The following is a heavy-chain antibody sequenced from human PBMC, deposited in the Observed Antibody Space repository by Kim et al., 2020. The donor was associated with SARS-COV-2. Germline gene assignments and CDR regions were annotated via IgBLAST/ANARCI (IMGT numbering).Heavy chain of an antibody. CDR2: IWYDGSNK. V-gene: IGHV3-33*01. J-gene: IGHJ4*02. CDR3: ARDAGYSYGYPHY. CDR1: GFTFSSYG. D-gene: IGHD5-18*01. Sequence: GGSLRLSCAASGFTFSSYGMHWVRQAPGKGLEWVAVIWYDGSNKYYADSVKGRFTISRDNSKNTLYLQMNSLRAEDTAVYYCARDAGYSYGYPHYWGQGTLVTVSS.